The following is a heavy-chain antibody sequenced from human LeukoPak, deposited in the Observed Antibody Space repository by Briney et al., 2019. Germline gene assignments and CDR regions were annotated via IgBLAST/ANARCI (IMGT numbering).Heavy chain of an antibody. CDR3: ARGGVGYFYDNTGYYPLDY. Sequence: ASVKVSCKASGYTFTNYGISWVRQAPGQGLEWMGWIGAYTGNTNYAQNFQGRVTMTTDTSTSTASMELRSLRSDDTAVYYCARGGVGYFYDNTGYYPLDYWGQGTLVTVSS. J-gene: IGHJ4*02. CDR2: IGAYTGNT. D-gene: IGHD3-22*01. V-gene: IGHV1-18*01. CDR1: GYTFTNYG.